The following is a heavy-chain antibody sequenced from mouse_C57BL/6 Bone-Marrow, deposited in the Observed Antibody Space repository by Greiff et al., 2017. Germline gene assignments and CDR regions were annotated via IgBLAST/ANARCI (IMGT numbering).Heavy chain of an antibody. CDR3: AISTTVVAYYFDY. Sequence: QLQQSGPELVKPGASVKISCKASGYAFSSSWMNWVKQRPGKGLEWIGRIYPGDGDTNYNGKFKGKATLTADKSSSTAYMQLSSLTSEDSAVYFCAISTTVVAYYFDYWGQGTTLTVSS. CDR2: IYPGDGDT. J-gene: IGHJ2*01. D-gene: IGHD1-1*01. V-gene: IGHV1-82*01. CDR1: GYAFSSSW.